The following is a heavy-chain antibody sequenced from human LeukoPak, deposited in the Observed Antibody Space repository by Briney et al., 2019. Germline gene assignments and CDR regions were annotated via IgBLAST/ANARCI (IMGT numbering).Heavy chain of an antibody. V-gene: IGHV3-21*01. CDR2: ISSSSSYI. CDR3: ARGSRDILTGYYPPGYFDY. J-gene: IGHJ4*02. D-gene: IGHD3-9*01. CDR1: GFTFSSYS. Sequence: GGSLRLSCAASGFTFSSYSMNWVRQAPGKGLEWVSSISSSSSYIYYADSVKGRFTNSRDNAKNSLYLQMNSLRAEDTAVYYCARGSRDILTGYYPPGYFDYWGQGTLVTVSS.